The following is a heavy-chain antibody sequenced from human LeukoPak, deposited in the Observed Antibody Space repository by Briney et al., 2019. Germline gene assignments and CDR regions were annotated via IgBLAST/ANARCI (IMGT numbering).Heavy chain of an antibody. CDR3: AKGVYGDIFDY. J-gene: IGHJ4*02. CDR1: GFTFSSYG. V-gene: IGHV3-30*18. D-gene: IGHD4-17*01. Sequence: GRSLRLSCAASGFTFSSYGIHWVRQAPGKGLEWVAVISYDGSNKYYADSVKGRFTISRDNSKNTLYLQMNSLRAEDTAAYYCAKGVYGDIFDYWGQGTLVTVSS. CDR2: ISYDGSNK.